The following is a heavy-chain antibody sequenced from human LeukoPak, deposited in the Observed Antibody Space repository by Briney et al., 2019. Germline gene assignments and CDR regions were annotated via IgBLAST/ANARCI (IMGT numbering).Heavy chain of an antibody. V-gene: IGHV3-74*01. CDR2: ITSDGSST. CDR3: ARGVSGMLDY. Sequence: GGSLRLSCAASGFTFSNYWVHWVRQAPGKGLVWVSRITSDGSSTAYADSVKGRFTISRDNAKNTLCLQMDSLRADDTAVYYCARGVSGMLDYWGQGALVTVSS. D-gene: IGHD3-16*01. CDR1: GFTFSNYW. J-gene: IGHJ4*02.